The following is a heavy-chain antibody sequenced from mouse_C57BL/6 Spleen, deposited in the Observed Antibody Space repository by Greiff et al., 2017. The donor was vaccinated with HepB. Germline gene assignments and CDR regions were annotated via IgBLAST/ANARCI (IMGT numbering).Heavy chain of an antibody. J-gene: IGHJ2*01. CDR3: ARGWDDGYYSNYFDY. V-gene: IGHV1-20*01. D-gene: IGHD2-3*01. Sequence: EVQLQESGPELVKPGDSVKISCKASGYSFTGYFMNWVMQSHGKSLEWIGRINPYNGDTFYNQKFKGKATLTVDKSSSTAHMELRSLTSEDSAVYYCARGWDDGYYSNYFDYWGQGTTLTVSS. CDR1: GYSFTGYF. CDR2: INPYNGDT.